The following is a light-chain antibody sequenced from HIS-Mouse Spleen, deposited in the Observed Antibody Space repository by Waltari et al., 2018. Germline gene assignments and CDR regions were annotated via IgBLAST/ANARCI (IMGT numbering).Light chain of an antibody. CDR3: QVWDSSSDHVV. J-gene: IGLJ2*01. CDR2: DDS. Sequence: SYVLTQPPSVSVAPGKTARITCGGNNIGSKSVHWYQQKPGQAPVLVVYDDSDRPSGIPARFSGSNSANTDTLTISRVEAGDEADYYCQVWDSSSDHVVFGGGTKLTVL. V-gene: IGLV3-21*03. CDR1: NIGSKS.